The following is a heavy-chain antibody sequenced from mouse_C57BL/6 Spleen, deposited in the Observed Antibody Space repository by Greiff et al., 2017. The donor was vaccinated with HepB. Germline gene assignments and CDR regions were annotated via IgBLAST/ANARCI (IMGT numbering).Heavy chain of an antibody. J-gene: IGHJ4*01. CDR3: ARSDGSSHYYAMDY. Sequence: VQLQQPGAELVKPGASVKLSCKASGYTFTSYWMHWVKQRPGQGLEWIGMIHPNSGSTNYNEKFKSKATLTVDKSSSTAYMQLSSLTSEDSAVYYCARSDGSSHYYAMDYWGQGTSVTVSS. V-gene: IGHV1-64*01. CDR2: IHPNSGST. CDR1: GYTFTSYW. D-gene: IGHD1-1*01.